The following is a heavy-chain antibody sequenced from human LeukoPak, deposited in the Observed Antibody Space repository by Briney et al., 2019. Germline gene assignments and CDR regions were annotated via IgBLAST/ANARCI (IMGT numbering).Heavy chain of an antibody. CDR1: GFTFDDYG. CDR2: INWNGGST. V-gene: IGHV3-20*04. D-gene: IGHD5-12*01. J-gene: IGHJ4*02. CDR3: AREGGGGYEWNY. Sequence: GGSLRFSCAASGFTFDDYGMSWVRQAPGKGLVGVSGINWNGGSTGYADSVKGRFTISGDNAKTSLYLQMNSLRAEDTALYYCAREGGGGYEWNYWGQGTLVTVSS.